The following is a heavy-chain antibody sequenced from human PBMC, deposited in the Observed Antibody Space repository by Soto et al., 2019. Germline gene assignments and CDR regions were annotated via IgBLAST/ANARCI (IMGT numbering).Heavy chain of an antibody. Sequence: SETLSLTCTVSGGSISSYYWSWIRQPPGKGLEWIGYIYYSGSTNYNPSLKSRVTISVDTSKNQFSLKMSSVTAADTAVYYCARLETRYYFDYGGQGTLVTVS. CDR2: IYYSGST. D-gene: IGHD1-1*01. CDR3: ARLETRYYFDY. CDR1: GGSISSYY. J-gene: IGHJ4*02. V-gene: IGHV4-59*01.